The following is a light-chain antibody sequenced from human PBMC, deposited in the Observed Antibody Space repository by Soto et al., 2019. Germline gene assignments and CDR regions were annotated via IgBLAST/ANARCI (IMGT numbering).Light chain of an antibody. J-gene: IGKJ4*01. CDR3: HNLPPLT. CDR2: EAS. V-gene: IGKV1-33*01. Sequence: DIQMTQSPSSLSASVGDRVTITCQASQDITNYLNWCQQKPGKAPNLLIYEASNLETAVPSRFSGSESGTDFTFTISSLQPEDIATCKYHNLPPLTFGGGIKVEIE. CDR1: QDITNY.